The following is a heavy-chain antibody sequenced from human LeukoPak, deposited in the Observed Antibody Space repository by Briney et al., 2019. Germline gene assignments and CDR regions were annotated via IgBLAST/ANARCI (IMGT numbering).Heavy chain of an antibody. J-gene: IGHJ4*02. V-gene: IGHV4-59*03. CDR2: IYYLGSI. CDR1: GASIISNC. D-gene: IGHD3-10*01. CDR3: ATGSSGRFHDY. Sequence: PPETLSLTCTVSGASIISNCRSWIRQPPGKGLEWIGSIYYLGSINYNPSLKSRVAFSVDTSKSQFSLNLSSVTASDTAVYFCATGSSGRFHDYWGPGTLVTVSS.